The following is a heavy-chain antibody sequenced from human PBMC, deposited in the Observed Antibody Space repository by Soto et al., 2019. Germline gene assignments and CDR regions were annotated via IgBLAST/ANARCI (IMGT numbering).Heavy chain of an antibody. V-gene: IGHV4-59*01. CDR2: IYYSGST. D-gene: IGHD3-10*01. Sequence: SETLSLTCTVSGGSISSYYWSWIRQPPGKGLEWIGYIYYSGSTNYNPSLKSRVTISVDTSKNQFSLKLSSVTAADTAVYYCARDGGLLWFGIDYWGQGTLVTVSS. CDR3: ARDGGLLWFGIDY. CDR1: GGSISSYY. J-gene: IGHJ4*02.